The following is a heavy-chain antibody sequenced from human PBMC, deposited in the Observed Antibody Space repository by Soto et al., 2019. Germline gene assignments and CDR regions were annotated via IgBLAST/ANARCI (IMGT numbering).Heavy chain of an antibody. D-gene: IGHD3-10*01. J-gene: IGHJ4*02. V-gene: IGHV3-53*01. Sequence: EVQLVESGGGLIQPGGSLRLSCAVSGFTVSNNYMSWVRQAPGKGLEGVSVIYSGGYTAYGDSVKGRFTISRDNSKKPHYLKKKHLRAADAGVFYCGTPAGGGGYWGQGTLVTVSS. CDR2: IYSGGYT. CDR3: GTPAGGGGY. CDR1: GFTVSNNY.